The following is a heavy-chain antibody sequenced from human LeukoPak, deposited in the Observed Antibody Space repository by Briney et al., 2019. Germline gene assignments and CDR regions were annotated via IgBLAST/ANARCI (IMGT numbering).Heavy chain of an antibody. V-gene: IGHV4-59*08. CDR3: ARQNRQLPAFAY. CDR2: VYYTGKT. Sequence: SETLSLTCSVSGGSIGDWYWSWIRQPPGKGLEWIGYVYYTGKTNYSPSLQSRVTISVDTSMNQFSLKLSSVTAADTAVYYCARQNRQLPAFAYWGQEPLVPVSS. J-gene: IGHJ4*02. CDR1: GGSIGDWY. D-gene: IGHD2-2*01.